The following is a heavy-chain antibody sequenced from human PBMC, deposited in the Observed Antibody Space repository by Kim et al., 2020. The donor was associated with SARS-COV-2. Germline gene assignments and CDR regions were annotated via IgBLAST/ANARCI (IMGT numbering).Heavy chain of an antibody. J-gene: IGHJ6*02. CDR2: INAGNGNT. V-gene: IGHV1-3*01. D-gene: IGHD2-2*01. CDR3: ARGSALDTYCSSTSCFQHYYYGMDV. Sequence: ASVKVSCKASGYTFTSYAMHWVRQAPGQRLEWMGWINAGNGNTKYSQKFQGRVTITRDTSASTAYMELSSLRSEDTAVYYCARGSALDTYCSSTSCFQHYYYGMDVWGQGTTVTVSS. CDR1: GYTFTSYA.